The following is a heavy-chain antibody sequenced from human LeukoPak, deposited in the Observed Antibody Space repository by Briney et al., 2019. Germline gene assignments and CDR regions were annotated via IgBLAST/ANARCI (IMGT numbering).Heavy chain of an antibody. J-gene: IGHJ5*02. D-gene: IGHD4-17*01. Sequence: GASVKVSCKASGYTFTSYGISWVRQAPGQGLEWMGWISAYNGNTNYAQKLQGRVTMTKDTSTSTAYMELRSLRSDDTAVYYCARDRPNYGDYDLGWFDPWGQGTLVTVSS. V-gene: IGHV1-18*01. CDR1: GYTFTSYG. CDR3: ARDRPNYGDYDLGWFDP. CDR2: ISAYNGNT.